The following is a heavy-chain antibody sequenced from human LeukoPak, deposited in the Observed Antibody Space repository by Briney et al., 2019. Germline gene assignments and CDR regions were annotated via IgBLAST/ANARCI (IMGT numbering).Heavy chain of an antibody. CDR1: GFTFSTYA. Sequence: GGSLRLSCAASGFTFSTYAMSWVRQAPGKGLEWLSYISSSGSTISYADSVKGRVTISRDNAKNSLYLQMNSLRAEDTAVYYCARDRATHFDCWGQGTLVTVSS. CDR3: ARDRATHFDC. J-gene: IGHJ4*02. CDR2: ISSSGSTI. D-gene: IGHD1-26*01. V-gene: IGHV3-48*04.